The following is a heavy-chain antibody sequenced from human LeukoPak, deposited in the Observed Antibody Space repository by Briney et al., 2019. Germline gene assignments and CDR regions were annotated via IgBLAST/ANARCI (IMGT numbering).Heavy chain of an antibody. V-gene: IGHV4-39*01. CDR2: IYYSGST. J-gene: IGHJ4*02. CDR3: AREYGSTSCYDY. D-gene: IGHD2-2*01. CDR1: GGSISSSSYY. Sequence: SETLSLTCTVSGGSISSSSYYWGWIRQPPGKGLEWIGSIYYSGSTYYNPSLKSRVTISVDTSKNQFSLKLSSVTAADTAMYYCAREYGSTSCYDYWGQGTLVTVSS.